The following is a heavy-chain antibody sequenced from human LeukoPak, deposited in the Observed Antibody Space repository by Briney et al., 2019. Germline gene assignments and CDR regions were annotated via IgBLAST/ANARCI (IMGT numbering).Heavy chain of an antibody. CDR3: ARQALWFGEGGDNWFDP. CDR1: GYSISSGYY. Sequence: SETLSLTCTVSGYSISSGYYWGWIRPPPGKGLEWIGSIYHSGSTYYNPSLKSRVTISVDTSKNQFSLKLSSVTAADTAVYYCARQALWFGEGGDNWFDPWGQGTLVTVSS. V-gene: IGHV4-38-2*02. CDR2: IYHSGST. D-gene: IGHD3-10*01. J-gene: IGHJ5*02.